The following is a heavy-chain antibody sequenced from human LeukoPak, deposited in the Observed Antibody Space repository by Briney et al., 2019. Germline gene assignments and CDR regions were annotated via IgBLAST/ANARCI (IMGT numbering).Heavy chain of an antibody. Sequence: GASLQISSKGSGYGFSSYWIGWVRQLPAKGLVWMGVIYPGDCDTRYSPSFQGQVTISADKSMSTAYLQWSSLTASDTAVYYCARHMNGNYGRHWGQGTLVTVSS. V-gene: IGHV5-51*01. J-gene: IGHJ4*02. CDR2: IYPGDCDT. CDR3: ARHMNGNYGRH. D-gene: IGHD1-7*01. CDR1: GYGFSSYW.